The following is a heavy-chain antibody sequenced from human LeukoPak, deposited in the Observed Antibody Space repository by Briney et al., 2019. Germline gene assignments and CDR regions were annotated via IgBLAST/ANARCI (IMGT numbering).Heavy chain of an antibody. Sequence: GGSLRLSCAASGFTVSSNYMGWVRQAPGKGLEWVSVIYSGGSTYYADSVKGRFTISRDNSKNTLYLQMNSLRAEDTALYYCAREGQIQYDYYYYYYMDVWGKGTTVTVSS. J-gene: IGHJ6*03. V-gene: IGHV3-53*01. CDR1: GFTVSSNY. CDR3: AREGQIQYDYYYYYYMDV. CDR2: IYSGGST. D-gene: IGHD4-11*01.